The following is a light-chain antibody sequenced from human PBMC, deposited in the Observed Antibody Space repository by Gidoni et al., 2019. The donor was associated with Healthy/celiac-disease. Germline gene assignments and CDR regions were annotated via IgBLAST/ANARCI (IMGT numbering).Light chain of an antibody. J-gene: IGKJ1*01. CDR1: QSISSW. V-gene: IGKV1-5*01. Sequence: DIQMTQSPSTLSASVGDRVTITCRASQSISSWLAWYQQKPGKAPKLLSYDASSLESGVPSRFSGSGSGTEFTLTISSLQPDDLATYYCQQYNSYSWTFGQXTKVEIK. CDR2: DAS. CDR3: QQYNSYSWT.